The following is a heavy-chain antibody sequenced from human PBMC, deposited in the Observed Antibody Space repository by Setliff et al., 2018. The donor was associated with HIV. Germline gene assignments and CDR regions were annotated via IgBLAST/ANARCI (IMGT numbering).Heavy chain of an antibody. D-gene: IGHD6-19*01. V-gene: IGHV1-18*04. CDR2: ISAYSGKT. J-gene: IGHJ1*01. Sequence: GASVKVSCKASGYTFTGYYMHWVRQAPGQGLEWMGWISAYSGKTNYAQKFQGRVTMTTDTSTSTAYMELRSLRSDDTAVYYCATDPPGEQWLITPSGYFQNWGQGTLVTVSS. CDR1: GYTFTGYY. CDR3: ATDPPGEQWLITPSGYFQN.